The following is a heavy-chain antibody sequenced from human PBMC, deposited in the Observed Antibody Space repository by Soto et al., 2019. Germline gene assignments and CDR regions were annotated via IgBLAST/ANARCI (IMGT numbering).Heavy chain of an antibody. CDR3: ARDPRQYSGNKIHFPYYFDY. J-gene: IGHJ4*02. CDR1: GFSISYNF. D-gene: IGHD1-26*01. V-gene: IGHV3-66*01. Sequence: PGGSLRLSCAASGFSISYNFMNWVRQAPGKGLEWVSVIYSGGDTSYADSVKGRFTISRDNSKNMVYLQMNSLRAEDTAMYYCARDPRQYSGNKIHFPYYFDYWGQGTLVTVSS. CDR2: IYSGGDT.